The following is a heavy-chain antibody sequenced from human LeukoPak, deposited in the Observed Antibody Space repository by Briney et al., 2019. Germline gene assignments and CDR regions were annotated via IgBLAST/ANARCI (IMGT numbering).Heavy chain of an antibody. CDR1: GVTFSSYW. V-gene: IGHV3-7*01. CDR3: ARDRGDDFWSGYYPYYYYYYYMDV. CDR2: IKQDGSEK. Sequence: GGSLRLSCAASGVTFSSYWMSWVRQAPGKGLEWVANIKQDGSEKYYVDSVKGRFTISRDNAKNSLYLQMNSLRDEDTAVYYCARDRGDDFWSGYYPYYYYYYYMDVWGKGTTVTVSS. D-gene: IGHD3-3*01. J-gene: IGHJ6*03.